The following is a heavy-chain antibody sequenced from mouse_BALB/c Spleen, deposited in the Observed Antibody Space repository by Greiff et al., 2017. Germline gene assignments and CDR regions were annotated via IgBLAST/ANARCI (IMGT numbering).Heavy chain of an antibody. Sequence: VQLKESGAELVRSGASVKLSCTASGFNIKDYYMHWVKQRPEQGLEWIGWIDPENGNTIYDPKFQGKASITADTSSNTAYLQLSSLTSEDTAVYYCARLGITVDYWGQGTTLTVSS. CDR2: IDPENGNT. CDR3: ARLGITVDY. D-gene: IGHD2-4*01. J-gene: IGHJ2*01. V-gene: IGHV14-1*02. CDR1: GFNIKDYY.